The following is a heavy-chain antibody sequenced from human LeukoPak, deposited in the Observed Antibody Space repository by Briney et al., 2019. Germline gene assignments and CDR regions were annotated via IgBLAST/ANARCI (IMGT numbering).Heavy chain of an antibody. V-gene: IGHV1-69*13. CDR3: ARAGYSSGWHEDY. CDR1: GGTFSSYA. J-gene: IGHJ4*02. Sequence: ASVTVSCKASGGTFSSYAISWVRQAPGQGLEWMGGIIPIFGTANYAQKFQGRVTITADESTSTAYMELSSLRSEDTAVYYCARAGYSSGWHEDYWGQGTLVTVSS. CDR2: IIPIFGTA. D-gene: IGHD6-19*01.